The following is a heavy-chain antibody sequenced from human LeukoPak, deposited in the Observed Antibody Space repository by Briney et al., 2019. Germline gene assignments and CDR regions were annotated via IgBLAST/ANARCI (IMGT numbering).Heavy chain of an antibody. CDR1: GGSISSYY. J-gene: IGHJ4*02. Sequence: SETLSLTCTVSGGSISSYYWSWIRQPPGKGLEWIGYIYYSGSTNYNPSLKSRVTISVDTSKNQFSLKLSSVTAADTTVYYCASYSYYYDSSGYFDYWGQGTLVTVSS. CDR2: IYYSGST. V-gene: IGHV4-59*01. D-gene: IGHD3-22*01. CDR3: ASYSYYYDSSGYFDY.